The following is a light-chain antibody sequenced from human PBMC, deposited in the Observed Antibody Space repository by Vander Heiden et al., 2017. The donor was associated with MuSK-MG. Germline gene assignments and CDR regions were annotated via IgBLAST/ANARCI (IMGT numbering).Light chain of an antibody. CDR2: RNN. CDR1: SSHSGCTY. Sequence: SVLTQPPSASGTPGQTVPISCSGSSSHSGCTYVSWYPQPPGTAPKLLIYRNNQRPSGVPDRFSGSKSGTSASLAISGLRSEDEADYYCAAWDDSLSGVVFGGGTKLTVL. CDR3: AAWDDSLSGVV. J-gene: IGLJ2*01. V-gene: IGLV1-47*01.